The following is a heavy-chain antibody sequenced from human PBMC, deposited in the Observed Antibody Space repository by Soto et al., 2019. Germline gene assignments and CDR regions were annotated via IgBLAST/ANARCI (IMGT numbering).Heavy chain of an antibody. Sequence: PGGSLRLSCTVSGVTFSNYAMNWVRQAPGKGLEWVSSLSGSGGTTYYADSVKGRFIISRDNSKNTLYLLMNSLRAEDTAVYYCAKRFSVAGTPYYYYYGMDVWGQGTKVTVSS. CDR3: AKRFSVAGTPYYYYYGMDV. V-gene: IGHV3-23*01. CDR2: LSGSGGTT. CDR1: GVTFSNYA. D-gene: IGHD6-19*01. J-gene: IGHJ6*02.